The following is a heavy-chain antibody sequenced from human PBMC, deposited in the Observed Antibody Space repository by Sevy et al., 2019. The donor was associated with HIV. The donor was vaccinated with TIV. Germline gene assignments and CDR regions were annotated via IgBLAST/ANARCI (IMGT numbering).Heavy chain of an antibody. CDR3: AKGDFYYDSSGYYLFDY. D-gene: IGHD3-22*01. V-gene: IGHV3-23*01. Sequence: GGSLRLSCAASGFTFSGYAMSWVRQAPGKGLEWVSAISGSGDNSYYADSVKGRFTISRDNSKNTLYLQMNILRAEDTAVYYCAKGDFYYDSSGYYLFDYWGQGTLVTVSS. CDR1: GFTFSGYA. J-gene: IGHJ4*02. CDR2: ISGSGDNS.